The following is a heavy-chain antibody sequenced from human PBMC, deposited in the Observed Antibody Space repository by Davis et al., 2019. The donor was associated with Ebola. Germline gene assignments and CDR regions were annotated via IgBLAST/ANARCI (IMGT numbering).Heavy chain of an antibody. V-gene: IGHV1-69*06. CDR2: IIPIFGTA. Sequence: AASVKVSCKASGYTFTSYDINWVRQAPGQGLEWMGGIIPIFGTANYAQKFQGRVTITADKSTSTAYMELSSLRSEDTAVYYCARESSSHLDAFDIWGQGTMVTVSS. J-gene: IGHJ3*02. D-gene: IGHD2-2*01. CDR3: ARESSSHLDAFDI. CDR1: GYTFTSYD.